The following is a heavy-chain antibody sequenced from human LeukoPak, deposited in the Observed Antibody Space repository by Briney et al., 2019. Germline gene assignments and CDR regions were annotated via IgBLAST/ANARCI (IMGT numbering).Heavy chain of an antibody. J-gene: IGHJ1*01. D-gene: IGHD3-10*01. CDR3: ARDRNFASSLKLLWFGEPRGVFQH. CDR1: GFTFSSYA. V-gene: IGHV3-30*04. CDR2: ISYDGSNK. Sequence: LAGGSLRLSCAASGFTFSSYAMHWVRQAPGKGLEWVAVISYDGSNKYYADSVKGRFTISRDNSKNTLYLQMNSLRAEDTAVYYCARDRNFASSLKLLWFGEPRGVFQHWGQGTLVTVSS.